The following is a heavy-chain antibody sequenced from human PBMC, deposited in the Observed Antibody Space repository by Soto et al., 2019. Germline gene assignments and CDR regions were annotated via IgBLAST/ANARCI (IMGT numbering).Heavy chain of an antibody. D-gene: IGHD2-21*01. V-gene: IGHV5-51*01. Sequence: PGESLKISCKGSGYSFTTNWIGWVRQMPGKGLEWMGIIFPSDSDTRYSPSFQGQVTISADKSISTAYLQWSSLKASDTAMYYYVGYFDPWGQGTLVTVSS. CDR3: VGYFDP. CDR1: GYSFTTNW. CDR2: IFPSDSDT. J-gene: IGHJ5*02.